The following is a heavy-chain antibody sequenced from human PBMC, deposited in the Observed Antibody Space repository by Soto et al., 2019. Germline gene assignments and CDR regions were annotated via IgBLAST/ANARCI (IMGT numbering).Heavy chain of an antibody. D-gene: IGHD6-19*01. CDR1: GYTFTSYG. J-gene: IGHJ4*02. CDR2: ISAYNGNT. V-gene: IGHV1-18*04. CDR3: ARDQWYSSGWYFDY. Sequence: ASVKVSCKASGYTFTSYGISWVRQAPGQGLEWMGWISAYNGNTNYAQKLQGSVTMTTDTSTSTAYMELRSLRSDDTAVYYCARDQWYSSGWYFDYWGQGTLVTVSS.